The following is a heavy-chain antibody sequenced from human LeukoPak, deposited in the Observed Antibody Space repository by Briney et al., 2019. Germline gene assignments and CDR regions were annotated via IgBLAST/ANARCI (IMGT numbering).Heavy chain of an antibody. V-gene: IGHV1-18*01. D-gene: IGHD3-22*01. CDR3: ARDRRDSSGYSNLDY. Sequence: GASVKVSRKASGYTFTSYGISWVRQAPGQGLEWMGWISAYNGNTNYAQKLQGRVTMTTDTSTSTAYMELRSLRSDDTAVYYCARDRRDSSGYSNLDYWGQGTLVTVSS. J-gene: IGHJ4*02. CDR2: ISAYNGNT. CDR1: GYTFTSYG.